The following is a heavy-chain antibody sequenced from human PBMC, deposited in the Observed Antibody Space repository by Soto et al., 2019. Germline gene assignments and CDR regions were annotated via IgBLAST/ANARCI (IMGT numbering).Heavy chain of an antibody. CDR3: ARTHYYGSGSYYTTSGMDV. CDR1: GFTFSSFA. CDR2: ISGSSSYI. V-gene: IGHV3-21*01. J-gene: IGHJ6*02. Sequence: GGSLRLSCAASGFTFSSFAMNWVRQAPGKGLEWVSSISGSSSYIFYAGSVKGRFTISRDTAKSSLYLQMNSLRAEDTAVYYCARTHYYGSGSYYTTSGMDVWGQGTTVTVSS. D-gene: IGHD3-10*01.